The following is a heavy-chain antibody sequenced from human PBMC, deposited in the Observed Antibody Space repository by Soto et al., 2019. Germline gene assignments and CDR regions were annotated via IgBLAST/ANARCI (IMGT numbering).Heavy chain of an antibody. CDR2: IYTSGST. CDR1: GGSISSYY. V-gene: IGHV4-4*07. Sequence: SLTCTVSGGSISSYYWSWIRQPAGKGLEWIGRIYTSGSTNYNPSLKSRVTMSVDTSKNQFSLKLSSVTAADTAVYYCARVRGVVVVPAAEEDWFDPWGQGTLVTVSS. J-gene: IGHJ5*02. CDR3: ARVRGVVVVPAAEEDWFDP. D-gene: IGHD2-2*01.